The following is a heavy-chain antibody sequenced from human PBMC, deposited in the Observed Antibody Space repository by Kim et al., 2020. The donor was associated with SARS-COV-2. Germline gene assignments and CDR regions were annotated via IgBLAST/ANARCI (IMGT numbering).Heavy chain of an antibody. D-gene: IGHD3-10*01. V-gene: IGHV3-23*01. CDR1: GFTFSSYA. J-gene: IGHJ6*02. CDR2: ISGSGGST. CDR3: AKSPNVLLWSPMDV. Sequence: GGSLRLSCAASGFTFSSYAMSWVRQAPGKGLEWVSAISGSGGSTYYADSVKGRFTISRDNSKNTLYLQMNSLRAEDTAVYYCAKSPNVLLWSPMDVWGQGTTVTVSS.